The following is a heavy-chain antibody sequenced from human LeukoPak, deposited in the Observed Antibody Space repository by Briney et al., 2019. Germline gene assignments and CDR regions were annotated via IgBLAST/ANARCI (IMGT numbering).Heavy chain of an antibody. V-gene: IGHV4-39*01. D-gene: IGHD6-13*01. CDR3: ARLPSGSVIAAAGTNYFDY. CDR2: IYYSGST. J-gene: IGHJ4*02. CDR1: AGSISSSSFY. Sequence: PSETLSLTCTVSAGSISSSSFYWGWIRQPPGKGLEWIGSIYYSGSTYYNPSLKSRVTISVDTSENQFSLKLSSVTAADTAVYYCARLPSGSVIAAAGTNYFDYWGQGTLVTVSS.